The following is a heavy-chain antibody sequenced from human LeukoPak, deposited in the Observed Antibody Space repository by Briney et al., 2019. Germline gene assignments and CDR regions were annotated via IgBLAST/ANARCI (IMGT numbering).Heavy chain of an antibody. D-gene: IGHD6-19*01. CDR1: GFTFDDYA. CDR3: AKAPYSSGWPTPYFDY. V-gene: IGHV3-9*01. J-gene: IGHJ4*02. Sequence: PGGSLRLSCAASGFTFDDYAMHWVRQAPGKGLEWVSGISWNSGSIGYADSVKGRFAISRDNAKNSLYLQMNSLRAEDTALYYCAKAPYSSGWPTPYFDYWGQGTLVTVSS. CDR2: ISWNSGSI.